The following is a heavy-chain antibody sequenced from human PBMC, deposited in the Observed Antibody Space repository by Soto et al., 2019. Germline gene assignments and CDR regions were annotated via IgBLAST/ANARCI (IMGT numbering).Heavy chain of an antibody. CDR1: GGSISSSNW. V-gene: IGHV4-4*02. Sequence: SETLSLTCAVSGGSISSSNWWSWVRQPPGKGLEWIGEIYHSGSTNYNPSLKSRVTISVDTSKNQFSLKVSSVTAADTAVYYCARRWGTSFDFWGQGTLVTVSS. J-gene: IGHJ4*02. D-gene: IGHD7-27*01. CDR2: IYHSGST. CDR3: ARRWGTSFDF.